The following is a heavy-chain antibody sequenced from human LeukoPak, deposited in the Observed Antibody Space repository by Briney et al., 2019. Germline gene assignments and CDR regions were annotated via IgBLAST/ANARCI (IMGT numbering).Heavy chain of an antibody. D-gene: IGHD1-26*01. CDR2: MNPNSGNT. CDR3: AREERGSDAFDI. J-gene: IGHJ3*02. CDR1: GYTFTSYD. V-gene: IGHV1-8*03. Sequence: ASVRVSCKASGYTFTSYDINWVRQATGQGLEWMEWMNPNSGNTGYAQKFQGRVTITRNTSISTAYMELSSLRSEDTAVCYCAREERGSDAFDIWGQGTMVTVSS.